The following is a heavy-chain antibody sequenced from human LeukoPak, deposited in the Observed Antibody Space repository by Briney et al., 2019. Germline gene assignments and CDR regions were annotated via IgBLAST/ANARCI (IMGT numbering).Heavy chain of an antibody. Sequence: PGGSLRLSCAASGFTFSIYWMSWVRQAPGKGLEWVSNIKQDGSEKYYVDSAKGRFTISRDNAKNSLYLQMNSLRAEDTAVYYCARVGYSGYDLYYYYYYMDVWGKGTTVTVSS. CDR2: IKQDGSEK. CDR1: GFTFSIYW. V-gene: IGHV3-7*01. J-gene: IGHJ6*03. D-gene: IGHD5-12*01. CDR3: ARVGYSGYDLYYYYYYMDV.